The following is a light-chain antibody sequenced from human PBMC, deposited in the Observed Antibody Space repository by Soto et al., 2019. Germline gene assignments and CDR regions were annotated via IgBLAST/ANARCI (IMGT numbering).Light chain of an antibody. CDR3: KQYGSSIT. CDR1: QSVPRSY. V-gene: IGKV3-20*01. Sequence: VLTQSPNTLSLSAGDSATLSCRAGQSVPRSYLAWYQQKPGQAPRLLIYGTSSRATGIQDRFSGSGSGTEFTLTIRRLEPEDFAMFYCKQYGSSITFGQGTRLEIK. J-gene: IGKJ5*01. CDR2: GTS.